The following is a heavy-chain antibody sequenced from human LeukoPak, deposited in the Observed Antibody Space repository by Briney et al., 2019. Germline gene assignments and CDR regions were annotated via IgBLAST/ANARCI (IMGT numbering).Heavy chain of an antibody. Sequence: GGSLRLSCAASVFTFSSDAMSSGRQAPRERREWVSTIIGSGGSTYYTDSVKGRFTISRDTSKNTLYLQMNSLRAEDTAVYYCAKGFMRWGEVYYMDVWGKGTTVTVSS. CDR2: IIGSGGST. CDR3: AKGFMRWGEVYYMDV. V-gene: IGHV3-23*01. D-gene: IGHD3-16*01. J-gene: IGHJ6*03. CDR1: VFTFSSDA.